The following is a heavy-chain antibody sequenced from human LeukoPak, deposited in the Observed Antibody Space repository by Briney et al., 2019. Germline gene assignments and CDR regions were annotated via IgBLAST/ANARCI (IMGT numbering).Heavy chain of an antibody. CDR3: AKHDPRRVVITNWFDP. Sequence: GGSLRLSCAASGFTLSAYAISWVRQAPGKGLEWVSAISGSGGITYYADSVKGRFTISRGNFKNTLYLQMNSLRAEDTAVYYCAKHDPRRVVITNWFDPWGQGTLVTVSS. V-gene: IGHV3-23*01. D-gene: IGHD3-22*01. J-gene: IGHJ5*02. CDR1: GFTLSAYA. CDR2: ISGSGGIT.